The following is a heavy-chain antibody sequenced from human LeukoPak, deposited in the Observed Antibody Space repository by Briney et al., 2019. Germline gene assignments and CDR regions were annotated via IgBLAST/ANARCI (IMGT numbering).Heavy chain of an antibody. Sequence: SETLSLTCTVSGGSISSYYWSWIRQPPGKGLEWIGYINYSGSTNYNPSLKSRVTISVDTSKNQFSLKLSSVTAADTAVYYCARGLSSSWTYYFDYWGQGTLVTVSS. CDR2: INYSGST. V-gene: IGHV4-59*01. CDR3: ARGLSSSWTYYFDY. CDR1: GGSISSYY. J-gene: IGHJ4*02. D-gene: IGHD6-13*01.